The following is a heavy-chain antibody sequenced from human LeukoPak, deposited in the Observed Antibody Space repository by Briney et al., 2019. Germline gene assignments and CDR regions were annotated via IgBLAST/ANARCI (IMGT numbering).Heavy chain of an antibody. CDR3: ARLGESGWFGESPFDY. J-gene: IGHJ4*02. V-gene: IGHV4-61*01. CDR1: GYSISSGYY. D-gene: IGHD3-10*01. CDR2: VYYSGST. Sequence: SETLSLTCTVSGYSISSGYYWSWIRQPPGKGLEWIGYVYYSGSTNYNPSLKSRVTISVDTSKNQFSLKLSSVTAADTAVYYCARLGESGWFGESPFDYWGQGTLVTVSS.